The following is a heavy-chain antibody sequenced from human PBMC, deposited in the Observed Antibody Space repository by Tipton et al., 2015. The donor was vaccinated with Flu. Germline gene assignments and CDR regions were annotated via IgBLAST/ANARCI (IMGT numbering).Heavy chain of an antibody. Sequence: SLRLSCAASGFTFSTYWMHWVRQVPGKGLVWVSRINTDGSTTNYADSVKGRFTISRDNAKNTLYLQMSSLSAEDTAVYYCARVDYYDKGRSMDVWGQGTTVTVSS. D-gene: IGHD3-22*01. CDR1: GFTFSTYW. CDR2: INTDGSTT. J-gene: IGHJ6*02. V-gene: IGHV3-74*01. CDR3: ARVDYYDKGRSMDV.